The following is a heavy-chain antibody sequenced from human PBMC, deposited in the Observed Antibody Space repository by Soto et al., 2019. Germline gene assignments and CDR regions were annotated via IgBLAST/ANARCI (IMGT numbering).Heavy chain of an antibody. CDR3: AKDRVVVTALVPYYFDY. Sequence: RLSCAASGFTFSSYAMSWVRQAPGKGLEWVSAISGSGGSTYYADSVKGRFTISRDNSKNTLYLQMNSLRAEDTAVYYCAKDRVVVTALVPYYFDYWGQGTLVTVSS. CDR2: ISGSGGST. J-gene: IGHJ4*02. CDR1: GFTFSSYA. V-gene: IGHV3-23*01. D-gene: IGHD2-21*02.